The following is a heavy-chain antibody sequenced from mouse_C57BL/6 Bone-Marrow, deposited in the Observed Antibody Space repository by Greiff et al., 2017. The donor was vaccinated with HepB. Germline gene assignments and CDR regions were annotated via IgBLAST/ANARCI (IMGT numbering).Heavy chain of an antibody. Sequence: VKDRFTISRDDSESMLYLQMNNLKTEDTAMYYCVRQRYPAMDYWGQGTSVTVSS. V-gene: IGHV10-1*01. D-gene: IGHD2-14*01. CDR3: VRQRYPAMDY. J-gene: IGHJ4*01.